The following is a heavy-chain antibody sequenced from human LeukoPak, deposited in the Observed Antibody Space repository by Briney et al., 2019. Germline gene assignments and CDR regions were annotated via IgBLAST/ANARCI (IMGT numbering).Heavy chain of an antibody. CDR3: ARRRYGSHFDY. CDR1: GYRFTDYW. Sequence: GESLKISFKGSGYRFTDYWIGWVRQMPGKGLEWMGIIYPGDSDTRYSPSFQGQVTISADKSISTAYLQWSSLKASDSAMYYCARRRYGSHFDYWGQGTLVTVSS. J-gene: IGHJ4*02. CDR2: IYPGDSDT. V-gene: IGHV5-51*01. D-gene: IGHD1-26*01.